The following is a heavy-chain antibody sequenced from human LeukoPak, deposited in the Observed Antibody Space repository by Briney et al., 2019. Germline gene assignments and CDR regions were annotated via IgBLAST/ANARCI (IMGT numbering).Heavy chain of an antibody. D-gene: IGHD3/OR15-3a*01. J-gene: IGHJ6*03. Sequence: PGGSLRLSCTVSGFAFGSEAMSWVRQSPARGLEWVASISPGGGTTYYADFVKGRFTISRDNSKNSLFVQMSSLRAEDTAVYFCAKDLWTSSSGYYYYMDVWGGGTTVTVSS. CDR1: GFAFGSEA. CDR3: AKDLWTSSSGYYYYMDV. V-gene: IGHV3-23*01. CDR2: ISPGGGTT.